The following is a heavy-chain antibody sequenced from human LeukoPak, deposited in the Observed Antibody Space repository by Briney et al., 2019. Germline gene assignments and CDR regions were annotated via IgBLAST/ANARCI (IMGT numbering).Heavy chain of an antibody. V-gene: IGHV4-31*03. D-gene: IGHD6-19*01. CDR1: GGSISSGGYY. Sequence: SETLSLTCTVSGGSISSGGYYWSWIRQHPGKGLEWIGYIYYSGSTYYNPSLKSRVTISVDTSKNQFSLKLSSVTAADTAVYCCARDRIAVDSAGGGYYYYGMDVWGQGTTVTVSS. CDR2: IYYSGST. J-gene: IGHJ6*02. CDR3: ARDRIAVDSAGGGYYYYGMDV.